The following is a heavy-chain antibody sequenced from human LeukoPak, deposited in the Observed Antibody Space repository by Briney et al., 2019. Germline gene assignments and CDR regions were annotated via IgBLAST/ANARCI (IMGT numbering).Heavy chain of an antibody. V-gene: IGHV3-11*05. CDR2: ISSSSSYT. D-gene: IGHD3-9*01. CDR3: ARDPITPRYFDWFEPYYYYGMDV. CDR1: GFTFSDYY. J-gene: IGHJ6*02. Sequence: GGSLRLSCAASGFTFSDYYMSWIRQAPGKGLEWVSYISSSSSYTNYADSVKGRFTISRDNAKNPLYLQMNSLRAEDTAVYYCARDPITPRYFDWFEPYYYYGMDVWGQGTTVTVSS.